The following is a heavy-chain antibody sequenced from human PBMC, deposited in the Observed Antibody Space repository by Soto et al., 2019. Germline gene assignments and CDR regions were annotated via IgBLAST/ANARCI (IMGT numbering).Heavy chain of an antibody. V-gene: IGHV3-48*01. D-gene: IGHD3-10*01. CDR1: GFTFSSYS. Sequence: EVQLVESGGNLVQPGGSLRLSCAASGFTFSSYSMNWVRQAPGKGLEWVSYISSSGSTIYHADSVKGRFTISRDNAKKSLYLQMNSLRAEDTAVYYCARERVSGAYYHDAFDMWGQGTMVTVSS. J-gene: IGHJ3*02. CDR3: ARERVSGAYYHDAFDM. CDR2: ISSSGSTI.